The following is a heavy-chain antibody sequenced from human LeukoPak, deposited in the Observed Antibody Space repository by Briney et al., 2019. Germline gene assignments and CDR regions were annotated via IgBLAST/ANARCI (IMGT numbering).Heavy chain of an antibody. CDR2: IYHSGST. CDR3: ARYGSGSFDY. J-gene: IGHJ4*02. Sequence: SETLSLTCAVYGGSFSGYYWSWIRQPPGKGLEWIGEIYHSGSTNYNPSLKSRVTISVDKSKNQFSLKLSSVTAADTAVYYCARYGSGSFDYWGQGTLVTVSS. V-gene: IGHV4-34*01. D-gene: IGHD3-10*01. CDR1: GGSFSGYY.